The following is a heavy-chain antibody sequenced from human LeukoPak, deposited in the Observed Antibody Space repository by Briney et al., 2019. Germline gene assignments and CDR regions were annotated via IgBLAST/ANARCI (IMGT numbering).Heavy chain of an antibody. CDR2: IRDSGGST. V-gene: IGHV3-23*01. D-gene: IGHD3-9*01. J-gene: IGHJ4*02. CDR1: GFTFSNYA. Sequence: GGSLRLSCVASGFTFSNYAMSWVRQAPGKGLEWVSSIRDSGGSTYYADSVKGRFTISRDNSKNTLYLQIDSLRAEDTALYYCAKQPGATVYSSFDYWGQGTLVTVSS. CDR3: AKQPGATVYSSFDY.